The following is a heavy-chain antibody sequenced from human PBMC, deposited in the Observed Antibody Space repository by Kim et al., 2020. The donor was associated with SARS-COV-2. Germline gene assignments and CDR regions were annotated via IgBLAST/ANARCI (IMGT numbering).Heavy chain of an antibody. Sequence: GGSLRLSCAASGFTFSSYAMNWVRQAPGKGLEWVSAISGSIISTYYADSVKGQFTISRDNSKNTLYLQMNSLRAEDTAVYYCAKDRVVVPAAHYYFDLWGRGTLVTVSS. D-gene: IGHD2-2*01. CDR2: ISGSIIST. CDR1: GFTFSSYA. CDR3: AKDRVVVPAAHYYFDL. V-gene: IGHV3-23*01. J-gene: IGHJ2*01.